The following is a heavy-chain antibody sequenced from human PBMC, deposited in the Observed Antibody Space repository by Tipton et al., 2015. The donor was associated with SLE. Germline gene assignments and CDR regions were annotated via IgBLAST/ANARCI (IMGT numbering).Heavy chain of an antibody. CDR3: ARGGDSSSWYRGYFDY. J-gene: IGHJ4*02. V-gene: IGHV1-18*01. D-gene: IGHD6-13*01. Sequence: KFQGRVTMTTDTSATTAYMELRSLRSDDTAVYYCARGGDSSSWYRGYFDYWGQGTLVTVSS.